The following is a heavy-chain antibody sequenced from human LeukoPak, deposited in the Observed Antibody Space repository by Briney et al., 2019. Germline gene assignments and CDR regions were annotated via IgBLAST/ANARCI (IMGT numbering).Heavy chain of an antibody. D-gene: IGHD3-3*01. V-gene: IGHV4-61*08. CDR1: GGSISSGGYY. Sequence: SETLSLTCTVSGGSISSGGYYWSWIRQPPGRGLEWIGYIYTSRSTNYNPSLNSRVTISVDTSKNQFSLKLSSVTAADTAVYCCARNYDFWSGYYSMGYWGQGTLVTVSS. CDR3: ARNYDFWSGYYSMGY. J-gene: IGHJ4*02. CDR2: IYTSRST.